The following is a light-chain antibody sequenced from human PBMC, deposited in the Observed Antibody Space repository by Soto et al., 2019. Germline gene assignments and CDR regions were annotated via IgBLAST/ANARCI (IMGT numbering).Light chain of an antibody. CDR1: TSNIGNNY. CDR3: GTWDSSLSAGV. V-gene: IGLV1-51*02. Sequence: QSALTQPPSISAAPGQKVTISCSGSTSNIGNNYVSWYQQLPGTAPKLLIYENNKRPSGIPDRFSGSKPGTSATLGITGLQTGDEADYYCGTWDSSLSAGVFGGGTQLTVL. CDR2: ENN. J-gene: IGLJ7*01.